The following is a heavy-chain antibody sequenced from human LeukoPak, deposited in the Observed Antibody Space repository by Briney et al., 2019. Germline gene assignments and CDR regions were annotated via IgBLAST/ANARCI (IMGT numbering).Heavy chain of an antibody. CDR1: GFTFSSYW. Sequence: GGSLRLSCEASGFTFSSYWMHWVRQAPGKGLVWFSRINSDGSSTSYADSVKGRFTISRDNAKNTLYLQMNSLRAEDTAVYYCARKGSDYEDAFDIWGQGTMVTVSS. CDR2: INSDGSST. CDR3: ARKGSDYEDAFDI. V-gene: IGHV3-74*01. J-gene: IGHJ3*02. D-gene: IGHD4-17*01.